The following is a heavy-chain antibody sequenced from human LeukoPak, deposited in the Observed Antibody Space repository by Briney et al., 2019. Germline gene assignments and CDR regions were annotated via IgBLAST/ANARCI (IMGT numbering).Heavy chain of an antibody. V-gene: IGHV4-59*01. CDR1: GASIGSYF. D-gene: IGHD4-17*01. J-gene: IGHJ5*01. CDR3: ARERGDYDSDNWFDS. Sequence: SETLSLTCTVSGASIGSYFWSWIRQPPGRGLEWIGYIYYGGGTNYNPSFESRITISVDTSKNRISLNLTSVTASDTAIYYCARERGDYDSDNWFDSWGQGTLVTVSS. CDR2: IYYGGGT.